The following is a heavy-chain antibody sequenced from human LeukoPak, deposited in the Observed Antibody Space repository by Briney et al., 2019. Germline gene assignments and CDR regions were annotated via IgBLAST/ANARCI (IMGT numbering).Heavy chain of an antibody. D-gene: IGHD3-10*01. CDR3: ARSDHFRTMVRGVIIGPDWFDP. CDR1: GYTFTSYY. CDR2: INPSGGST. Sequence: ASVKVSCKASGYTFTSYYMHWVRQAPGQGLEWMGIINPSGGSTSYAQKFQGRVTMTRDTSTSTVYMELSSLRSEDTAVYYCARSDHFRTMVRGVIIGPDWFDPWGQGTLVTVSS. V-gene: IGHV1-46*01. J-gene: IGHJ5*02.